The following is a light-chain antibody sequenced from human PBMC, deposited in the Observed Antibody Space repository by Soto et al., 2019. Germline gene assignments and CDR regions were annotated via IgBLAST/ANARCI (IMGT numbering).Light chain of an antibody. J-gene: IGLJ3*02. CDR1: SSDVGSYNL. Sequence: QSVLTQPASVSGSPGQSVTISCTGTSSDVGSYNLVSWYQQHPGKAPKLMIYEGSKRPSGVSKRFSGSTSGNTASLTISGLQAEDEADYSCCSYAGSSSWVFGGGTKLTVL. CDR3: CSYAGSSSWV. CDR2: EGS. V-gene: IGLV2-23*01.